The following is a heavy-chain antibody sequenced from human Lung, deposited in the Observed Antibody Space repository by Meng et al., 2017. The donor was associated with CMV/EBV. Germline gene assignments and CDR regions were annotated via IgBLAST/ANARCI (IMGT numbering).Heavy chain of an antibody. CDR2: IIPMFGTK. Sequence: SVXVSCKASGGTFSSYAISWVRQAPGQGLEWMGGIIPMFGTKSYAQKFQGRVTITTDESTSTAYMELSSLRSEDTAVYYCARESLQSGCFDYWGRGTLVTDSS. CDR1: GGTFSSYA. J-gene: IGHJ4*02. V-gene: IGHV1-69*05. CDR3: ARESLQSGCFDY.